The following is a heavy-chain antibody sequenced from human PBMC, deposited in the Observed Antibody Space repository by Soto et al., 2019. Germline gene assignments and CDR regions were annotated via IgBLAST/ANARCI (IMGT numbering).Heavy chain of an antibody. Sequence: SETLSLTCTVSGGSISSGDYYWSWIRQPPGKGLEWIGYIYYSGSTYYNPSLKSRVTISVDTSKNQFSLKLSSVTAADTAVYYCAREIVVVPAAQEKAHNWFDPWGQGTVCTVSS. J-gene: IGHJ5*02. CDR2: IYYSGST. CDR3: AREIVVVPAAQEKAHNWFDP. V-gene: IGHV4-30-4*01. D-gene: IGHD2-2*01. CDR1: GGSISSGDYY.